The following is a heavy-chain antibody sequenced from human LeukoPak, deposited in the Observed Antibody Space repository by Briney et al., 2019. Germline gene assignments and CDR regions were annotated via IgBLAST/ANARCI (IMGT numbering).Heavy chain of an antibody. CDR1: GGSFSGYD. V-gene: IGHV4-34*01. CDR3: ARGHGGLGGMDV. J-gene: IGHJ6*02. D-gene: IGHD2-15*01. CDR2: INHSGNT. Sequence: PSETLSLTCAVYGGSFSGYDWSWIRQPPGKGLEWIGEINHSGNTNYSPSLKSRVTISVDTSKNHFSLKVRSVTAADTAVYYCARGHGGLGGMDVWGQGTTVTVSS.